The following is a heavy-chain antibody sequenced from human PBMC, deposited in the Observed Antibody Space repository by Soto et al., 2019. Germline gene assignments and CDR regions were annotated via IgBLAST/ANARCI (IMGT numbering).Heavy chain of an antibody. CDR2: ISGSGGST. J-gene: IGHJ6*02. CDR1: GFTFSSYA. CDR3: AKRDLIAVAGVPPDYYYYGMDV. V-gene: IGHV3-23*01. D-gene: IGHD6-19*01. Sequence: GGSLRLSCSASGFTFSSYAMSGVRQSPGKGLEWVSAISGSGGSTYYADSVKGRFTISRDNSKNTLYLQMNSLRAEDTAVYYCAKRDLIAVAGVPPDYYYYGMDVWGQGTTVTVSS.